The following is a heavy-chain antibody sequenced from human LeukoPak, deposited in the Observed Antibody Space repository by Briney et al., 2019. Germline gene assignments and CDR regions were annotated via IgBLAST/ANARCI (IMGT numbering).Heavy chain of an antibody. CDR2: IYYSGSP. CDR3: ARNFGAYAFDI. CDR1: GGSFSGYY. Sequence: SETLSLTCGVYGGSFSGYYWTWIRQPPGKGLEWIGYIYYSGSPNYNPSLKSRVTISIDTSKNQFSLKLSSVTAADTAVYYCARNFGAYAFDIWGQGTMVTVSS. V-gene: IGHV4-59*01. J-gene: IGHJ3*02. D-gene: IGHD3-10*01.